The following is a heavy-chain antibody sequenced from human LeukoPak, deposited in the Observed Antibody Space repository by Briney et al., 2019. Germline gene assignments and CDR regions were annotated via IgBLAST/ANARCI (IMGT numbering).Heavy chain of an antibody. CDR1: GFTFSSYS. CDR3: AKDRAEYYDILTGVDH. J-gene: IGHJ4*02. D-gene: IGHD3-9*01. CDR2: ISSSSSYI. V-gene: IGHV3-21*01. Sequence: GGSLRLSCAASGFTFSSYSMNWVRQAPGKGLEWVSSISSSSSYIYYADSVKGRFTISRDNSKNTLYLQMNSLRAEDTAVYYCAKDRAEYYDILTGVDHWGQGTLVTVSS.